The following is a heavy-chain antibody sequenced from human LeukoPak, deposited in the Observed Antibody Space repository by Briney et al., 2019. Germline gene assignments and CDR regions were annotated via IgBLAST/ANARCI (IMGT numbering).Heavy chain of an antibody. CDR1: GFTFTNYW. Sequence: GESLKISCQASGFTFTNYWIAWVRQMPGKGLEWMGIVHAGDSDARYSPSFQDQVTMSADKSISTAYLQWNSLRASDSAMYFYARFGYSTSLDFYLDVWGRGTLVAVPS. J-gene: IGHJ2*01. D-gene: IGHD6-13*01. CDR2: VHAGDSDA. CDR3: ARFGYSTSLDFYLDV. V-gene: IGHV5-51*01.